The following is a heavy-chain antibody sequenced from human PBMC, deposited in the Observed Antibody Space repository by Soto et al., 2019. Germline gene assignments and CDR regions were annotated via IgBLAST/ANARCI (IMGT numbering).Heavy chain of an antibody. D-gene: IGHD5-18*01. Sequence: QVQLVQSGGEVKKPGASVKVSSKASGYTFTSYGISWVRQAPGQGLEWMVWINAYGGNTNYAQKVQGRVTMTTDTSKSTAYMALRSLRSDKQDVYYCARDVGYGLIDGWCQGTLVTVSS. CDR1: GYTFTSYG. CDR2: INAYGGNT. J-gene: IGHJ4*02. V-gene: IGHV1-18*01. CDR3: ARDVGYGLIDG.